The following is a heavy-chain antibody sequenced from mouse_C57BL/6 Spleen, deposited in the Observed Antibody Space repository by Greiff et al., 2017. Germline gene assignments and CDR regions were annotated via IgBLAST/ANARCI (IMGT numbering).Heavy chain of an antibody. D-gene: IGHD1-1*01. CDR2: ISSGSSTI. CDR1: GFTFSDYG. Sequence: EVHLVESGGGLVKPGGSLKLSCAASGFTFSDYGMHWVRQAPEKGLEWVAYISSGSSTIYYADTVKGRFTISRDNAKNTLFLQMTSLRSEDTAMYYGAGKGSSPLRAMDYWGQGTSVTVAS. V-gene: IGHV5-17*01. J-gene: IGHJ4*01. CDR3: AGKGSSPLRAMDY.